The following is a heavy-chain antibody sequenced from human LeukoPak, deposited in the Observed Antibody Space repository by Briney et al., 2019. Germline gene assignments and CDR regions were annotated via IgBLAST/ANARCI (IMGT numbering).Heavy chain of an antibody. CDR3: ARDSSGWYDNWFDP. D-gene: IGHD6-19*01. CDR2: ISYDGSNK. J-gene: IGHJ5*02. Sequence: GSLRLSCAASGFTFSGYGMHWVRQAPGKGLEWVAVISYDGSNKYYADSVKGRFTISRDNSKNTLYLQMNSLRAEDTAVYYCARDSSGWYDNWFDPWGQGTLVTVSS. CDR1: GFTFSGYG. V-gene: IGHV3-30*03.